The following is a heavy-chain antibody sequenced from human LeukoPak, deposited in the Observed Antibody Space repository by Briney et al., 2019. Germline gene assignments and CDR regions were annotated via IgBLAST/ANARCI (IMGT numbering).Heavy chain of an antibody. V-gene: IGHV1-2*02. D-gene: IGHD3-16*01. J-gene: IGHJ4*02. CDR1: GYTFTYYY. CDR3: APTAEAYTSWWKV. Sequence: ASVKVSCKASGYTFTYYYMHWVRHAPGQGVEFLGWINPDSGFTNYAQKFKGRVTMTRDTSISTAYLEVRSLTSDDTAVYYCAPTAEAYTSWWKVWGQGTLVTVSS. CDR2: INPDSGFT.